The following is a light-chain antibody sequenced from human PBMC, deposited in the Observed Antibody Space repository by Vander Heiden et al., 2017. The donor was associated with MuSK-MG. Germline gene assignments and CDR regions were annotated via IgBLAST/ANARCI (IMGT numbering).Light chain of an antibody. J-gene: IGKJ1*01. CDR3: QQSYSTPRT. CDR2: AAS. CDR1: QSISNY. V-gene: IGKV1-39*01. Sequence: DIQMTQSPSSLSASVGDRVTITCRASQSISNYLNWFQQKPGKAPKLLIYAASSLESGVPSRFSGSGSGTDFTLTISSLHPEDFATYYCQQSYSTPRTFGHGTKVEIK.